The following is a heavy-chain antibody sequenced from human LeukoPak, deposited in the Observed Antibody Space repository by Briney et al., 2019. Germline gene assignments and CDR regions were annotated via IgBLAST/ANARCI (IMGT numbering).Heavy chain of an antibody. CDR1: GFIFNNYA. CDR2: ISWNSGSI. V-gene: IGHV3-9*01. J-gene: IGHJ4*02. D-gene: IGHD6-19*01. Sequence: GGSLRLSCAGSGFIFNNYAMHWVRQPPGKGLEWGSGISWNSGSIDYADSVKGRFTISRDNAKNSLYLQMNSLRVEDTAFYYCAKDNRRHYTSGPNPDSLHWGQGALVTVSS. CDR3: AKDNRRHYTSGPNPDSLH.